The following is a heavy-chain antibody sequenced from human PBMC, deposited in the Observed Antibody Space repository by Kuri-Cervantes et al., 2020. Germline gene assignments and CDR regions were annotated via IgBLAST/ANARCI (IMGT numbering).Heavy chain of an antibody. CDR2: IGTAGDT. J-gene: IGHJ6*02. D-gene: IGHD3-9*01. Sequence: GESLKISCAASGFTFSSYDMHWVRQATGKGLEWVSAIGTAGDTYYPGSVKGRFTISRENAKNSLYLRMNSLRAGDTAVYYCATGSYDILTGYYYYYGMDVWGQGTTVTVSS. CDR1: GFTFSSYD. V-gene: IGHV3-13*01. CDR3: ATGSYDILTGYYYYYGMDV.